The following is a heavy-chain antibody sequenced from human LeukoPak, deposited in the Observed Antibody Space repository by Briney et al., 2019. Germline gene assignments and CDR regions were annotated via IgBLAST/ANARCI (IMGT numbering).Heavy chain of an antibody. J-gene: IGHJ4*02. Sequence: GGSLRLSCAASGFTFSSYAMHWVRQAPGKGLEYVSAISSNGGSTYYANSVKGRFTISRDNSKNTLYLQMGSLRAEDMAVYYCARGVGYCSSTSCYDYFDYWGRGTLVTVSS. V-gene: IGHV3-64*01. CDR3: ARGVGYCSSTSCYDYFDY. D-gene: IGHD2-2*03. CDR2: ISSNGGST. CDR1: GFTFSSYA.